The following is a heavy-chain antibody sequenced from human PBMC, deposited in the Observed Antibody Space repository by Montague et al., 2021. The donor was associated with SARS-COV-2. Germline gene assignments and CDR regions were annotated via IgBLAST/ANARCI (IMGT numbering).Heavy chain of an antibody. CDR1: GGSISTYY. V-gene: IGHV4-59*08. D-gene: IGHD3-10*01. CDR2: IYYSGTA. J-gene: IGHJ5*02. Sequence: SETLSLTCTVSGGSISTYYWSWIRQPPGKGLEWIGYIYYSGTANYNPSLKSRVTISVDTSKNQFSLKVRSVTAADTAVYYCARLVGGRETRFDPWGQGTLGPVS. CDR3: ARLVGGRETRFDP.